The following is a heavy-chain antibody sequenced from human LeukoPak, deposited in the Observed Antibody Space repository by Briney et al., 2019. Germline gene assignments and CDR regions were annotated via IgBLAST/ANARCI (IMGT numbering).Heavy chain of an antibody. CDR1: GFPFSSYG. V-gene: IGHV3-30*18. D-gene: IGHD6-19*01. J-gene: IGHJ4*02. CDR3: AKSSAYRCGWYFFDY. Sequence: PGGSLRLSCAASGFPFSSYGMHWVRQAPGKGLEWVAVISYDGSNKYYADSVKGRFTISRDNSKNTLYLQMNSLRAEDTAVYYCAKSSAYRCGWYFFDYWGQGTLVTVSS. CDR2: ISYDGSNK.